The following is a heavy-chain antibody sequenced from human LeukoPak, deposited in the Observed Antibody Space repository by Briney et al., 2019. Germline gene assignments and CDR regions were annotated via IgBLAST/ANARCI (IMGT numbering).Heavy chain of an antibody. CDR3: AREMTTAFDY. D-gene: IGHD4-17*01. Sequence: PGGSLRLSCAASGFTFNSYGMHWVRQAPGKGLEWVAVIWYDGSNKYYADSVKGRFTISRDNSKNTLYLQMNSLRVEDTAVYYCAREMTTAFDYWVQGTLVTVTS. CDR1: GFTFNSYG. J-gene: IGHJ4*02. CDR2: IWYDGSNK. V-gene: IGHV3-33*01.